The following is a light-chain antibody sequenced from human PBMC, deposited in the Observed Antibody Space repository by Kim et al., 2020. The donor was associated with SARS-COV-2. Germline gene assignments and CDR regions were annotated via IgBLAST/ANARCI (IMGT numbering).Light chain of an antibody. Sequence: IVLTQSPDFQSVTPKEKVTITCRASQSIGSSLHWYQQKPDQSPKILIKYVTQSISGVPSRFSGSASVTDFTLTINSLEAEDAATYYCHQSSTFPQTFGQGTKVEIK. CDR3: HQSSTFPQT. J-gene: IGKJ1*01. CDR2: YVT. V-gene: IGKV6-21*02. CDR1: QSIGSS.